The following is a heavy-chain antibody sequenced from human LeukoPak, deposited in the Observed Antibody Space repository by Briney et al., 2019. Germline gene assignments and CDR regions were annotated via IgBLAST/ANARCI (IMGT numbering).Heavy chain of an antibody. CDR1: GGSFSGYS. CDR2: INHSGST. Sequence: PSETLSLTCAVYGGSFSGYSWSWIRQPPGKGLEWIGEINHSGSTNYNPSVRSRVTISVDTSKNQFSLKLSSVTAADTAVYYCARGVTLVRGVSRFDCWGQGTLVTVSS. D-gene: IGHD3-10*01. V-gene: IGHV4-34*01. J-gene: IGHJ4*02. CDR3: ARGVTLVRGVSRFDC.